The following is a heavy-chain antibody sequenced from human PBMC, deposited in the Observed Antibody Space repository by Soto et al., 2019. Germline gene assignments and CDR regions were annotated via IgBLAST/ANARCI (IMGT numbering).Heavy chain of an antibody. Sequence: GGSLRLSCAASGFTCSSYDMSWVRQAPGKGLEWVSLISGSGGSKYYADSVKGRFTISRDNSKNTLYLQMNGLRGEDTAVYYCAKDIAMIVSPPTFDYWGQGTLVTVSS. CDR2: ISGSGGSK. CDR1: GFTCSSYD. J-gene: IGHJ4*02. D-gene: IGHD3-22*01. V-gene: IGHV3-23*01. CDR3: AKDIAMIVSPPTFDY.